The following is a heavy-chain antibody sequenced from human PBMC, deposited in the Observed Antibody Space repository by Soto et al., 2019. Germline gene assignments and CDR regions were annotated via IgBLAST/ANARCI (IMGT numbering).Heavy chain of an antibody. J-gene: IGHJ4*02. D-gene: IGHD6-13*01. CDR1: GGTFSSYA. V-gene: IGHV1-3*01. CDR3: ARPSVRGRWYSRHAPLPPRGEDYYFDD. Sequence: ASVKVSCKASGGTFSSYAMHWVRQAPGQRLEWMGWINAGNGNTKYSQKFQGRVTITRDTSASTAYMELSNLRSEDTAVYYCARPSVRGRWYSRHAPLPPRGEDYYFDDWGQGTMVTFSS. CDR2: INAGNGNT.